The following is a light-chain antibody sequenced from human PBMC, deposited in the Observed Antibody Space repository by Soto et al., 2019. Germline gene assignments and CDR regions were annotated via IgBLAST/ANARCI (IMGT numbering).Light chain of an antibody. V-gene: IGKV3-11*01. J-gene: IGKJ4*01. CDR1: QSVSSY. Sequence: EIVLTQSPATLSLSPGERATLSCRASQSVSSYLAWYQQTPGQAPRLPIYDASNRATGIPARFSGSGSGTDFTLTISSLEPEDFAVYYCQQRSNWPLTFGGGTKVEIK. CDR3: QQRSNWPLT. CDR2: DAS.